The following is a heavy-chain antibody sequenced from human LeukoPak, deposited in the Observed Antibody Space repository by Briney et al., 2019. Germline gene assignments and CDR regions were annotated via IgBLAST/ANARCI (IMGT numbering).Heavy chain of an antibody. CDR1: GFTFSSFA. V-gene: IGHV3-23*01. CDR3: AKGGRDITDDAFDI. J-gene: IGHJ3*02. Sequence: GGSLRLSCTASGFTFSSFAMNWVRQVPGKGLEWVSVVTGDSGTIHYSDSVKGRFTISRDNSKNTLYLQMNSLRAEDTAVYYCAKGGRDITDDAFDIWGQGTMVTVSS. D-gene: IGHD2-15*01. CDR2: VTGDSGTI.